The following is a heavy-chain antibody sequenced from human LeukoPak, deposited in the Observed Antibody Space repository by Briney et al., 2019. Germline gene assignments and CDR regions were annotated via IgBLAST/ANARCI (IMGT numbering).Heavy chain of an antibody. D-gene: IGHD3-22*01. CDR3: ARSWFMDV. Sequence: GGSLRLSCAPSGFFFSSYWMTWVRQAPGKGLEWVANIKHDGSEKYYVDSVKGRFTISRDNANNTLCLQMISLRVEDTAVYYCARSWFMDVWGKGTTIIVSS. V-gene: IGHV3-7*01. J-gene: IGHJ6*03. CDR1: GFFFSSYW. CDR2: IKHDGSEK.